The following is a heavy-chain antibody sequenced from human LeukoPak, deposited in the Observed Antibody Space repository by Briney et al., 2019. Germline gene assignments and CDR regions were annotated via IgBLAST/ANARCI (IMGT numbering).Heavy chain of an antibody. CDR2: ISSSGSTI. CDR3: ARALYYDSSGYYLYPYYFDY. CDR1: GFTFSDYY. V-gene: IGHV3-11*01. Sequence: PGGSLRLSCAASGFTFSDYYTRWIRQAPGKGLEWVSYISSSGSTIYYADSVKGRFTISRDNAKNSLYLQMNSLRAEDTAVYYCARALYYDSSGYYLYPYYFDYWGQGTLVTVSS. D-gene: IGHD3-22*01. J-gene: IGHJ4*02.